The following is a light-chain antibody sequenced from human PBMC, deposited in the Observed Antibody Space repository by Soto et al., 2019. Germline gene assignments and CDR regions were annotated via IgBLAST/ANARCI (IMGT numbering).Light chain of an antibody. J-gene: IGKJ1*01. CDR1: QSVSSN. Sequence: EMVMTQSPSTRSGSTGERATLACRASQSVSSNLAWYQQKPGQAPRLLIYGASTRATGIPARFGGSGSGTEFTLTISSLQAEDFAVYYCHQYNNWPQTFGQGTKVDIK. V-gene: IGKV3-15*01. CDR2: GAS. CDR3: HQYNNWPQT.